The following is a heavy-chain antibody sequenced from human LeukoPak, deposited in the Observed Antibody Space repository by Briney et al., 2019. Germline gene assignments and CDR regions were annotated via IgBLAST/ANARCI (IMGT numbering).Heavy chain of an antibody. CDR2: IIPIFGTA. CDR1: GGTFSSYA. CDR3: ARDRDGELVLSAFDI. D-gene: IGHD6-13*01. V-gene: IGHV1-69*05. J-gene: IGHJ3*02. Sequence: ASVKVSCKASGGTFSSYAISWVRQAPRQGLEWMGRIIPIFGTANYAQKFQGRVTITTDESTSTAYMELSSLRSEDTAVYYCARDRDGELVLSAFDIWGQGTMVTVSS.